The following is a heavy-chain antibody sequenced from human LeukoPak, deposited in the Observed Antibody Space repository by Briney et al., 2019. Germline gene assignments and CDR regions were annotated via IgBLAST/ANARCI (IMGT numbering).Heavy chain of an antibody. V-gene: IGHV3-30-3*01. CDR3: ARSIEYYDFWSGSDY. CDR2: ISYGGSNK. D-gene: IGHD3-3*01. J-gene: IGHJ4*02. CDR1: GFTFSSCA. Sequence: GGSLRLSCAASGFTFSSCAMHWVRQAPGKGLEWVAVISYGGSNKYYADSVKGRFTISRDNSKNTLYLQMNSLRAEDTAVYYCARSIEYYDFWSGSDYWGQGTLVTVSS.